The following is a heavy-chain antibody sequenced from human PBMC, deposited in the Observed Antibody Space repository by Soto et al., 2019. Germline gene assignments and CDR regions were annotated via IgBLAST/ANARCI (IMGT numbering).Heavy chain of an antibody. V-gene: IGHV4-34*01. J-gene: IGHJ5*02. Sequence: SETLSLTCAVYGGSFSGYYWSWIRQPPGKGLEWIGEINHSGSTNYNPSLKSRVTISVDTPKNQFSLKLSSVTAADTAVYYCARLAAAGNNWFDPWGQGTLVTVSS. CDR1: GGSFSGYY. D-gene: IGHD6-13*01. CDR3: ARLAAAGNNWFDP. CDR2: INHSGST.